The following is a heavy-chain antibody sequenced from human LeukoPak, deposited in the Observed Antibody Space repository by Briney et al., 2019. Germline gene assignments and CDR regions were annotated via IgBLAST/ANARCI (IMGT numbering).Heavy chain of an antibody. CDR1: GFTFSSYG. V-gene: IGHV3-30*18. Sequence: GGSLRLSCAASGFTFSSYGMHWVRQAPGKGLEWVAVISYDGSNKYYADSVKGRSTISRDNSKNTLYLQMNSLRAEDTAVYYCAKLTIFGVVTKDYGMDVWGQGTTVTVSS. CDR2: ISYDGSNK. J-gene: IGHJ6*02. D-gene: IGHD3-3*01. CDR3: AKLTIFGVVTKDYGMDV.